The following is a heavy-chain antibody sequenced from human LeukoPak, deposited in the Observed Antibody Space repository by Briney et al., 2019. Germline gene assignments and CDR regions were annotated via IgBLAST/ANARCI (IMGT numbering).Heavy chain of an antibody. Sequence: PGGSLRLSCAASGFSFSSYSMNWVRQAPGKGLEWVSSISSSSSSIYYADSVKGRFTISRDNAKNSLYLQMNSLRADDTAVYYCARGGSGNWNDPFDYWGQGTLVTVSS. J-gene: IGHJ4*02. D-gene: IGHD1-1*01. CDR2: ISSSSSSI. CDR3: ARGGSGNWNDPFDY. CDR1: GFSFSSYS. V-gene: IGHV3-21*01.